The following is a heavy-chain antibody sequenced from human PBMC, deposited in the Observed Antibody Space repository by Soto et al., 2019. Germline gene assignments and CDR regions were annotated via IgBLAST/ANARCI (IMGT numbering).Heavy chain of an antibody. CDR3: ARGVPAAKDPQSFDY. J-gene: IGHJ4*02. CDR2: INHSGST. D-gene: IGHD2-2*01. CDR1: GGSFSGYY. Sequence: QVQLQQWGAGLLKPSETLSLTCAVYGGSFSGYYWSWIRQPPGKGLEWIGEINHSGSTNYNPSLKSRVTISVDTSKNQFSLKLSSVTAADTAVYYCARGVPAAKDPQSFDYWGQGTLVTVSS. V-gene: IGHV4-34*01.